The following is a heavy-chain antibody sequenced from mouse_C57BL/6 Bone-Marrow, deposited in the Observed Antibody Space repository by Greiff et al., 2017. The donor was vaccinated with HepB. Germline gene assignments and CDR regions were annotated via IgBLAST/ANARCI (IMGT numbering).Heavy chain of an antibody. CDR2: IYPGNSDT. V-gene: IGHV1-5*01. J-gene: IGHJ3*01. CDR3: TRSGYYYGSIHVGFAY. CDR1: GYTFTSYW. D-gene: IGHD1-1*01. Sequence: VHVKQSGTVLARPGASVKMSCKTSGYTFTSYWMHWVKQRPGQGLEWIGAIYPGNSDTSYNQKFKGKAKLTAVTSASTAYMELSSLTNEDSAVYYCTRSGYYYGSIHVGFAYWGQGTLVTVSA.